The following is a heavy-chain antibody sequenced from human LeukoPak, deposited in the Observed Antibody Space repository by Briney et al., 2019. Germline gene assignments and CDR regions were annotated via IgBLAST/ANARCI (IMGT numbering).Heavy chain of an antibody. CDR1: GGSFSGYY. CDR2: INHSGST. J-gene: IGHJ4*02. CDR3: ARGRKVDY. V-gene: IGHV4-34*01. Sequence: SETLSLTCAVYGGSFSGYYWSWIRQPPGKGLEWIGEINHSGSTNYNPSLKSRVTISVDTSKNQFSLKLSSVTAADTAVYYCARGRKVDYWGQGTLVTVSS.